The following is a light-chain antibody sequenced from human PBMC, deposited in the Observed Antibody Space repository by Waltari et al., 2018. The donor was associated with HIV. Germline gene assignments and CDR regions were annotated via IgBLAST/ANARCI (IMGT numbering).Light chain of an antibody. CDR2: VNN. Sequence: QSVLTQPPSVSGAPGQRVTISCTGSRSDIGAGFGVHWYQHLPGTATKLLIFVNNNRPSGVPDRFSGSTSGTSASLAISGLQAEDEAYYYCQSYDSRGVLFGGGTKLTVL. CDR1: RSDIGAGFG. J-gene: IGLJ2*01. CDR3: QSYDSRGVL. V-gene: IGLV1-40*01.